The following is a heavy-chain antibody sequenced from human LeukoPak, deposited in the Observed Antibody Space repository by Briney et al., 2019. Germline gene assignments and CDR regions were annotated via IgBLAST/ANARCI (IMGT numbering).Heavy chain of an antibody. J-gene: IGHJ4*02. CDR3: ARDLSTTYYYDSSGYWFDY. V-gene: IGHV6-1*01. Sequence: SQTLSLTCAISGDSVSSNSAAWNWIRQSPSRGLEWLGRTYYRSKWYNDYAVSVKSRITINPDTSKNQFSLQLNSVTPEDTAVYYCARDLSTTYYYDSSGYWFDYWGQGTLVTVSS. CDR1: GDSVSSNSAA. D-gene: IGHD3-22*01. CDR2: TYYRSKWYN.